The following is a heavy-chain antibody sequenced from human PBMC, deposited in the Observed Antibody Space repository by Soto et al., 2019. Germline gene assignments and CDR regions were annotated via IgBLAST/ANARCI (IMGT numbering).Heavy chain of an antibody. CDR3: ARDLSEADTDMVTHYYGMDD. Sequence: SVKVSCKASGGTFSSYAISWVRRAPGQGLEWMGGIIPIFGTANYAQKFQGRVTITADESTSTAYMELSSLRSEDTAVYYCARDLSEADTDMVTHYYGMDDWGQGTTVTVSS. CDR1: GGTFSSYA. J-gene: IGHJ6*02. CDR2: IIPIFGTA. V-gene: IGHV1-69*13. D-gene: IGHD5-18*01.